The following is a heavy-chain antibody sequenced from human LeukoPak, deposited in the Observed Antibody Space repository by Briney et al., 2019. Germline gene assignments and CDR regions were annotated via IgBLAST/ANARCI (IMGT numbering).Heavy chain of an antibody. J-gene: IGHJ4*02. D-gene: IGHD6-19*01. CDR2: IIPIFGTA. Sequence: GASVKVSCKASGGTFSSYAISWVRQAPGQGLEWMGGIIPIFGTANYAQKFQGRVTITADKYTRTAYMELSSLRSEDTAVYYCASTLIEGCSGCQNPGDYWGQGTLVTVSS. V-gene: IGHV1-69*06. CDR1: GGTFSSYA. CDR3: ASTLIEGCSGCQNPGDY.